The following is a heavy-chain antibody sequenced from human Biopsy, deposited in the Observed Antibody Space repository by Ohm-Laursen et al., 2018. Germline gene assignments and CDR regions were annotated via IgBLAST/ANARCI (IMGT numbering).Heavy chain of an antibody. CDR2: ITGGGNYI. V-gene: IGHV3-21*06. CDR3: ATAAYAPPYFDL. Sequence: FPRLSCTASGVTLSGYAMNWVRQAPGKGLEWVSSITGGGNYINYADSVRGRFTISRDNSKNSVYLVMSSLRAEDTAVYFCATAAYAPPYFDLWGRGTVVTVSS. CDR1: GVTLSGYA. J-gene: IGHJ4*02. D-gene: IGHD4-17*01.